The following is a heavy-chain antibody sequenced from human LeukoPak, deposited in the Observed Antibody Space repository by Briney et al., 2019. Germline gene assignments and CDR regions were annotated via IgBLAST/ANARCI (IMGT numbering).Heavy chain of an antibody. D-gene: IGHD3-22*01. V-gene: IGHV3-30*18. CDR2: ISYDGSNK. Sequence: GGSLRLSCAASGFTVSSNYMSWVRQAPGKGLEWVAVISYDGSNKYYADSVKGRFTISRDNSKNTLYLQMNSLRAEDMAVYYCAKAVGGGYYPFDYWGQGTLVTVSS. J-gene: IGHJ4*02. CDR3: AKAVGGGYYPFDY. CDR1: GFTVSSNY.